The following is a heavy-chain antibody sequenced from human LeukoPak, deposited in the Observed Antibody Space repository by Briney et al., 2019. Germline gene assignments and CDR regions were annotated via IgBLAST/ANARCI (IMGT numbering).Heavy chain of an antibody. CDR1: GFTFSSYS. CDR2: ISSSSSYI. V-gene: IGHV3-21*01. CDR3: ARDSITAAGTFDY. Sequence: GGSLRLSCAASGFTFSSYSMNWVRQAPGKGLEWVSSISSSSSYIYYADSVKGRFTISRDNAKNSLFLQMNSLRVEDTAVYYCARDSITAAGTFDYGGQGTLVTVSS. D-gene: IGHD6-13*01. J-gene: IGHJ4*02.